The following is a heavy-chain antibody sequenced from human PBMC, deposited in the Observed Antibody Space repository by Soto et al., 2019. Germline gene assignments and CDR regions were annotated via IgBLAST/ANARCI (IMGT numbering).Heavy chain of an antibody. V-gene: IGHV3-23*01. J-gene: IGHJ5*01. CDR2: ISGSGATS. CDR3: AETETMVVVTVQPRWFDS. D-gene: IGHD2-21*02. CDR1: GFNFNNQA. Sequence: PWGSLRLSCTASGFNFNNQAMSCGRHAPVKGLEWVSTISGSGATSLYADSVKGRFTIFKDSSQAYLDLKSLRVEDSATYYCAETETMVVVTVQPRWFDSWVRGTLVTVSS.